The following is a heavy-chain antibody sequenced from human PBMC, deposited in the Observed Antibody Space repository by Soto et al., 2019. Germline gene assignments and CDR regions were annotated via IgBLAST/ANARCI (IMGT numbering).Heavy chain of an antibody. CDR1: GYTFTSYY. V-gene: IGHV1-46*01. CDR3: ARDMTAVPGPGFNYFYGIYV. J-gene: IGHJ6*02. CDR2: INPSGGST. D-gene: IGHD6-19*01. Sequence: GASVKVSCKASGYTFTSYYTHWVRQAPGQGLEWMGIINPSGGSTRYAQKFQGRVTMTRDTSTSTVYMGLSSLRSEDTAVYYCARDMTAVPGPGFNYFYGIYVWG.